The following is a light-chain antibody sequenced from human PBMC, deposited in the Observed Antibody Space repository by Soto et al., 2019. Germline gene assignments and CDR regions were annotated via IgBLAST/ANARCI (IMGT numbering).Light chain of an antibody. CDR3: QQSYNTPRT. J-gene: IGKJ1*01. CDR2: AAS. CDR1: QSISNY. V-gene: IGKV1-39*01. Sequence: DIQMTQSPSSLSVSVGDGVTITCRASQSISNYLNWYQQRPGKAPKLLIYAASSLQSGVPLRFSGSGSGTDFILTISSLQPDDFATYYCQQSYNTPRTFGQGTKV.